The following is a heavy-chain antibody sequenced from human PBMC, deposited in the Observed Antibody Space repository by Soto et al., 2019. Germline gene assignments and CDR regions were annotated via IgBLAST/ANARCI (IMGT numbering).Heavy chain of an antibody. V-gene: IGHV3-74*01. CDR3: ARGEYSSSSGDYYYYYGMDV. D-gene: IGHD6-6*01. J-gene: IGHJ6*02. Sequence: EVQLVESGGGLVQPGGSLRLSCAASGFTFSSYWMHWVRQAPGKGLVWVSRINSDGSSTSYADSVKGRFTISRDNAKNTLYLQMNSLRAEDTAVYYGARGEYSSSSGDYYYYYGMDVWGQGTTVTVSS. CDR1: GFTFSSYW. CDR2: INSDGSST.